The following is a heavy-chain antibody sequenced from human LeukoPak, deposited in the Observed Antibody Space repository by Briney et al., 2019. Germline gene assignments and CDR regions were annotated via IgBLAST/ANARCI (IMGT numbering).Heavy chain of an antibody. CDR2: IIPIFGTA. CDR3: ARDNRLLFLERVGGWFDP. CDR1: GGTFSSYA. J-gene: IGHJ5*02. D-gene: IGHD3-3*01. V-gene: IGHV1-69*05. Sequence: SVKVSCKASGGTFSSYAISWVRQAPGQGLEWMGGIIPIFGTANYAQKFQGRVTITTDESTSTAYMELSSLRSEDTAVYYCARDNRLLFLERVGGWFDPWGQGTLVTVSS.